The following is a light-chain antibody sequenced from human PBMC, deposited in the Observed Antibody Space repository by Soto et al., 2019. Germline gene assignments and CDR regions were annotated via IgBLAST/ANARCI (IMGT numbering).Light chain of an antibody. V-gene: IGLV1-40*01. Sequence: QSVLTQPPSVSGAPGQRVTISCTGSSSNIGATYDVHWYQQFPGTAPKLLIYANTNRPSGVPDRFSGSKSGTSASLAITGLQAEDEADYYCQSYDSSLSGYVFGTGTKVTV. J-gene: IGLJ1*01. CDR1: SSNIGATYD. CDR3: QSYDSSLSGYV. CDR2: ANT.